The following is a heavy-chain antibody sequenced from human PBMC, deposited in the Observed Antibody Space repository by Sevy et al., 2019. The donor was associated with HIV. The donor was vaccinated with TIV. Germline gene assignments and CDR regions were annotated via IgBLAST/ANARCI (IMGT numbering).Heavy chain of an antibody. CDR1: GYSINRNTY. CDR3: ARYSSNYYDSGSHYKTNVAGSAWFDP. Sequence: SETLSLTCTVSGYSINRNTYWGWIRQPPGKGLEWLGSVHHGGSTYYNPSLKSRVTISTDTSKNQFSLKLNPVTAADAAVYFCARYSSNYYDSGSHYKTNVAGSAWFDPWGQGTLVTVSS. CDR2: VHHGGST. D-gene: IGHD3-10*01. V-gene: IGHV4-38-2*02. J-gene: IGHJ5*02.